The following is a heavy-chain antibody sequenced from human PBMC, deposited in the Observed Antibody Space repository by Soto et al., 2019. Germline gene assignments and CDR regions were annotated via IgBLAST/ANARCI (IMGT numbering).Heavy chain of an antibody. D-gene: IGHD6-25*01. V-gene: IGHV3-23*01. Sequence: EVQLLESGGGLVQPGGSLRLSCAASGFTFSSHVMSWVRQAPGKGLEWVSGISTGGGSTDYADSVKGRFTISRDNSKNTQHLQMKSLRAEDTAVYYCARSREIIASAGSFDYWGQGTLVTVSS. J-gene: IGHJ4*02. CDR1: GFTFSSHV. CDR3: ARSREIIASAGSFDY. CDR2: ISTGGGST.